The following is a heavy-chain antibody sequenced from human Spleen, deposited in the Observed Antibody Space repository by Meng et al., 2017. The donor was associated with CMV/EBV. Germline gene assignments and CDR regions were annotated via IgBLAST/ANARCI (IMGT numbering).Heavy chain of an antibody. V-gene: IGHV1-69*10. CDR2: INPMLDIP. D-gene: IGHD6-25*01. CDR3: ARDRRQNYYYFGMDV. J-gene: IGHJ6*01. Sequence: SVKVSCKASGPTFSNYGVNWVRQAPGQGLEWMGGINPMLDIPNYAQKLQGRVTITADKSTPTVYMELRSLRSEDTAVYYCARDRRQNYYYFGMDVWGLGTTVTVSS. CDR1: GPTFSNYG.